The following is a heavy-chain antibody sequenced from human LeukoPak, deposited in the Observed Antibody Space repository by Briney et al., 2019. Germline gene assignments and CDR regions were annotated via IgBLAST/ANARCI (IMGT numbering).Heavy chain of an antibody. D-gene: IGHD2-2*01. Sequence: PGGSLRLSCAASGFTFSSYGMHWVRQAPGKGLEWVAFIRYDGSNKYYADSVKGRFTISRDNSKNTLYLQMNSLRAEDTAVYCCAKDLMAVVPAANYWGQGTLVTVSS. CDR2: IRYDGSNK. J-gene: IGHJ4*02. CDR1: GFTFSSYG. CDR3: AKDLMAVVPAANY. V-gene: IGHV3-30*02.